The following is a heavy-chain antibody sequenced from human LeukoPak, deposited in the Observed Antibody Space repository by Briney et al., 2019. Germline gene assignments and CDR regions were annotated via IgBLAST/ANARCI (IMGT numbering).Heavy chain of an antibody. CDR3: AKKKAGTYPLDY. V-gene: IGHV3-23*01. CDR2: ISGSGLTT. J-gene: IGHJ4*02. CDR1: GFTVSSNY. Sequence: GGSLRLSCAASGFTVSSNYMSWVRQAPGKGLEWVSVISGSGLTTNFADSVKGRFTISRDNSKNTLYLQMNSLRAEDTAVYYCAKKKAGTYPLDYWGQGTLVTVSS. D-gene: IGHD3-10*01.